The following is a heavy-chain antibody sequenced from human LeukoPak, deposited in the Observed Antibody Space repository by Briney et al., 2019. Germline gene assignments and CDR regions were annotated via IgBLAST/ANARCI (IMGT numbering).Heavy chain of an antibody. CDR2: IYHSGST. J-gene: IGHJ5*02. D-gene: IGHD3-3*01. CDR3: AREFYDFWSGNWFDP. Sequence: SETLSLTCAVSGGSISSGGYSWSWIRQPPGKGLEWIGYIYHSGSTYYNPSLKSRVTISVDRSKNQFSLKLSSVTAADTAVYYCAREFYDFWSGNWFDPWGQGTLVTVSS. CDR1: GGSISSGGYS. V-gene: IGHV4-30-2*01.